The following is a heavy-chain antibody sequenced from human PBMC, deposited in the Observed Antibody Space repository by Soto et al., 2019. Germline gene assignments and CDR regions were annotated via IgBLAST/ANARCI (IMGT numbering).Heavy chain of an antibody. CDR2: VYYSGGA. CDR3: GSRAQKYMPVSEVSRRRHCRKAVLTVTSTERVTWPCNDGLYLVSESPGYMIPTHSRPLPGNW. V-gene: IGHV4-39*01. J-gene: IGHJ5*01. CDR1: GVSIHNSHSF. D-gene: IGHD2-8*01. Sequence: SETLSLTCAVSGVSIHNSHSFWGWIRQPPGKGLEFIANVYYSGGAHYNPSFKSRVTISVDTDTNQASLRRSSLTPADTAVYFCGSRAQKYMPVSEVSRRRHCRKAVLTVTSTERVTWPCNDGLYLVSESPGYMIPTHSRPLPGNW.